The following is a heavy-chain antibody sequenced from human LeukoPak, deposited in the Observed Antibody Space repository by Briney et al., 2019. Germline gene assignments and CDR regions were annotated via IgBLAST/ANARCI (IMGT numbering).Heavy chain of an antibody. Sequence: GGSLRLSCAASGFTFSSYSMNWVRQAPGKGLEWVSSISSSSSYIYYADSVKGRFTISRDNAKNSLYLQVNSLRAEDTAVYYCAREIARGFDYWGQGTLVTVSS. CDR2: ISSSSSYI. CDR3: AREIARGFDY. V-gene: IGHV3-21*01. D-gene: IGHD2-21*01. CDR1: GFTFSSYS. J-gene: IGHJ4*02.